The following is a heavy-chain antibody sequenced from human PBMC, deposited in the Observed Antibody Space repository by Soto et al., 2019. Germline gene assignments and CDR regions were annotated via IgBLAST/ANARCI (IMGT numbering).Heavy chain of an antibody. J-gene: IGHJ4*02. D-gene: IGHD3-10*01. Sequence: EVQLLESGGGLVQPGGSLRLSCAASGFSFSDYAMSWVRQPPGQGPQWVSTMTASGGRKFYSDSVKGRFTVSRDTSKNTLYLEMSSLRAEDTAIYYCAKSPPANYYGSGSYADWGQGTLVTVSS. CDR1: GFSFSDYA. CDR3: AKSPPANYYGSGSYAD. V-gene: IGHV3-23*01. CDR2: MTASGGRK.